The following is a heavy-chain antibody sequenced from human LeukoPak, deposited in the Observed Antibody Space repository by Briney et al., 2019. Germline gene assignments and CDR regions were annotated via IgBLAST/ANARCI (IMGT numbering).Heavy chain of an antibody. Sequence: SETLSLTCTVSGGSISSSGYYWGWVRQTPGKGLEWIGSVDYSGKTYYIPSLKSRITISLDMSKNQYSLKLSSVTAADTAVYYCARVGPYYYGLDVWGQGTTVTVSS. CDR3: ARVGPYYYGLDV. CDR1: GGSISSSGYY. CDR2: VDYSGKT. J-gene: IGHJ6*02. V-gene: IGHV4-39*07.